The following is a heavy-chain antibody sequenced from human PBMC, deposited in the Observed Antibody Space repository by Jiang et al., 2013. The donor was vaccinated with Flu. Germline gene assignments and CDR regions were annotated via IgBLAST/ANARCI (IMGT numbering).Heavy chain of an antibody. J-gene: IGHJ4*02. V-gene: IGHV3-43D*03. CDR3: AKDINLLSGYDYGFDY. Sequence: QLLESGGVVVQPGGSLRLSCAASGFTFDDYAMHWVRQAPGKGLEWVSLISWDGGSTYYADSVKGRFTISRDNSKNSLYLQMNSLRAEDTALYYCAKDINLLSGYDYGFDYWGQGTLVTVSS. CDR1: GFTFDDYA. D-gene: IGHD5-12*01. CDR2: ISWDGGST.